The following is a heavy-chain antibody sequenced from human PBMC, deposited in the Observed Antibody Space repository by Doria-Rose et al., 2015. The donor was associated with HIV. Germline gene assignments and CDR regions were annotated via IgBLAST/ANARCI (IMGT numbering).Heavy chain of an antibody. Sequence: QVQLQESGPGLVKPSETLSLTCTVSGGSISTYYWSWIRQPPGKGLEWIRYIYYSWSTNYNPSLRIRVTITVDTSKNQFSLKLSSVTAADTAVYYCARLIVVVPSGDRFADYWGQGTLVTVSA. J-gene: IGHJ4*02. CDR1: GGSISTYY. CDR2: IYYSWST. D-gene: IGHD2-2*01. CDR3: ARLIVVVPSGDRFADY. V-gene: IGHV4-59*01.